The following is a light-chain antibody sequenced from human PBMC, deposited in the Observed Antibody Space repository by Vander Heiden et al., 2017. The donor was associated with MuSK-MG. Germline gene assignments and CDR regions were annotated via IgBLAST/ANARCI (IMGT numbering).Light chain of an antibody. Sequence: DIQMTQSPSSLSASVGDRVTITCQASQDISNYLNWYQQKPGKAPKLLIYDASNLETGVPARFSGSGSGTDFTVTVSSLQPEDIATYYCQQDDNLPLTFGGGTKVEIK. CDR2: DAS. J-gene: IGKJ4*01. CDR1: QDISNY. V-gene: IGKV1-33*01. CDR3: QQDDNLPLT.